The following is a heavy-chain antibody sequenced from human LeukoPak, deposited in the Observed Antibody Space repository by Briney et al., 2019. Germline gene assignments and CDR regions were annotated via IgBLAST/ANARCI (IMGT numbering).Heavy chain of an antibody. D-gene: IGHD4-17*01. J-gene: IGHJ4*02. CDR2: ITSTSNYI. V-gene: IGHV3-21*01. CDR3: ARDSHYDCGDYIFDY. CDR1: GFNFNGYT. Sequence: GGSLRLSCAASGFNFNGYTMSWVRQAPGKGLEWVSSITSTSNYIYYADSLRGRFTISRDNAKNSLYLRMNSLRAEDTAVYYCARDSHYDCGDYIFDYWGQGTLVTVSS.